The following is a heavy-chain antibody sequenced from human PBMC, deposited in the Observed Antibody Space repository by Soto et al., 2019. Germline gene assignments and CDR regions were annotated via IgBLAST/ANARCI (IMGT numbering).Heavy chain of an antibody. CDR3: ARYCKSSSCYGGAFDI. Sequence: ASETLSLTCAVYIDSFSAYYWSWIRQPPGKGLKRIGEINHAGNTNYNPSHKGRVTMSVDTSKNQFSLNLSSVTAADTAVFFCARYCKSSSCYGGAFDIWGQGTMVTVSS. V-gene: IGHV4-34*01. J-gene: IGHJ3*02. D-gene: IGHD2-2*01. CDR2: INHAGNT. CDR1: IDSFSAYY.